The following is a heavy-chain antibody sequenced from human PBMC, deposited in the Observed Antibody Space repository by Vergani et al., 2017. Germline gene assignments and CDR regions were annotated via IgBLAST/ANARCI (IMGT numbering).Heavy chain of an antibody. V-gene: IGHV4-34*02. CDR1: GGSLSGYF. D-gene: IGHD3-10*01. Sequence: QVHLQQRGAGVLKPSETLSLTCGVIGGSLSGYFWSWIRQSSGRGLEWIGEITAIGSAKYSPSATSRVTISVDTSRGEFTLTVTSVTAADTGLYFCASRRPRLXLESKSNAGTFDSWGQGTLVTVSS. CDR3: ASRRPRLXLESKSNAGTFDS. J-gene: IGHJ4*02. CDR2: ITAIGSA.